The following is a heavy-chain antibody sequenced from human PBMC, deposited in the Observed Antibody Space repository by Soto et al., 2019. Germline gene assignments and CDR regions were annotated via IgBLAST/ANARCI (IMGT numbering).Heavy chain of an antibody. CDR1: GFPFGNFL. CDR2: IRSQPYGGTA. CDR3: IGSFPF. J-gene: IGHJ4*02. Sequence: GGSLRLSCTASGFPFGNFLMSWFRQAPGKGMEWVGSIRSQPYGGTAEYAASVRGRFTISRDDSKGIAYLQMNSLQTEDSGVYYCIGSFPFWGQGTLVTVSS. V-gene: IGHV3-49*03. D-gene: IGHD3-10*01.